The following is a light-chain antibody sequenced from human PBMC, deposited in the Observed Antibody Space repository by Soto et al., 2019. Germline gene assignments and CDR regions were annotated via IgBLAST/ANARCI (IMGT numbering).Light chain of an antibody. CDR3: QQYNSYWT. J-gene: IGKJ1*01. CDR2: KAS. Sequence: DIQMTQSPSTLSASVGDRVTITCRASQSISSWLAWYQQKPGKAPKLLIYKASSLESGVPSRLSGSGSGTEFTLTISSLQPDDFANYYCQQYNSYWTCGQGTKVELK. CDR1: QSISSW. V-gene: IGKV1-5*03.